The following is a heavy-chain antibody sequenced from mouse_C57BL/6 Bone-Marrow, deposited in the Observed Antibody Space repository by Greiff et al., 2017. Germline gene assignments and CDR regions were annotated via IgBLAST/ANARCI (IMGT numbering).Heavy chain of an antibody. CDR1: GYTFTSYG. D-gene: IGHD2-3*01. CDR3: ARYDGCYSDWYFDV. J-gene: IGHJ1*03. Sequence: LVESGAELARPGASVKLSCKASGYTFTSYGISWVKQRTGQGLEWIGEIYPRSGNTYYNEKFKGKATLTADKSSSTAYMELRSLTSEDSAVYFCARYDGCYSDWYFDVGGTGTTVTVSS. CDR2: IYPRSGNT. V-gene: IGHV1-81*01.